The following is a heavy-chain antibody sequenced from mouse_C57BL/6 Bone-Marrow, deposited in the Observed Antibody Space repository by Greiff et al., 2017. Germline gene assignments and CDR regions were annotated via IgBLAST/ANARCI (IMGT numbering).Heavy chain of an antibody. CDR1: GFTFTDYY. CDR3: AGYDDAAWFAY. J-gene: IGHJ3*01. D-gene: IGHD2-12*01. V-gene: IGHV7-3*01. CDR2: IRNKANGYTT. Sequence: DVQLQESGGGLVQPGGSLSLSCAASGFTFTDYYMSWVRQPPGQALEWLGFIRNKANGYTTEYSASVKGRFTISRYNSQIILYLQMKTLGAEDSATYYGAGYDDAAWFAYWGRGTLVTVSA.